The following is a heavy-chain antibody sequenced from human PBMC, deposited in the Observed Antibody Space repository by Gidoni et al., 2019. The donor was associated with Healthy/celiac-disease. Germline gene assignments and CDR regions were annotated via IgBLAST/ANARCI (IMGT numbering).Heavy chain of an antibody. CDR3: ARYYSSSWPTLGDAFDI. CDR2: MNPNSGKK. Sequence: QVQLVQSGAEVKKPGASVKVSCKASGYTFTSYDINWVRQSTGQGLEWMGWMNPNSGKKGYAQKFQGRVTMTRNTSISTAYRERSSLRSEDTAVYYCARYYSSSWPTLGDAFDIWGQGTMVTVSS. CDR1: GYTFTSYD. J-gene: IGHJ3*02. D-gene: IGHD6-13*01. V-gene: IGHV1-8*01.